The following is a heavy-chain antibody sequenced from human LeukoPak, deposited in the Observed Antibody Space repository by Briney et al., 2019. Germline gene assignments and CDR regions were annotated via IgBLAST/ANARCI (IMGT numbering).Heavy chain of an antibody. CDR1: GFTFSSYW. Sequence: GESLRLSCAVSGFTFSSYWMNWVRQAPGKGLEWVANIKQDGSEEYYVDSVKGRFTISRDNAKNSLFLQMNGLRAEDTAVYYCARGRFCSSTSCSHFNIWGQGTLVTVSS. CDR2: IKQDGSEE. J-gene: IGHJ4*02. CDR3: ARGRFCSSTSCSHFNI. D-gene: IGHD2-2*01. V-gene: IGHV3-7*01.